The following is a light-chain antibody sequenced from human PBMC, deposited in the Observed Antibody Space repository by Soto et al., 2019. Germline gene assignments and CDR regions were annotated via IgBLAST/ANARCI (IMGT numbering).Light chain of an antibody. CDR3: QQTYSAPPWT. V-gene: IGKV1-39*01. J-gene: IGKJ1*01. Sequence: DIQMTQSPSSLSASVGDTITITCRASQSVRSYLNWYQQKPGKAPELLIYTTTTLQSEVPSRFSGSGSETHFTLTITSLQPEDFATYFCQQTYSAPPWTFGPVTKVEIK. CDR1: QSVRSY. CDR2: TTT.